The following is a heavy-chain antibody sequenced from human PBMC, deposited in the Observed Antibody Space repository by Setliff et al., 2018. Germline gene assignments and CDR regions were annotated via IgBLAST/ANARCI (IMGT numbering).Heavy chain of an antibody. CDR1: GGSFSGYY. D-gene: IGHD3-10*01. V-gene: IGHV4-34*01. CDR2: INHSGST. Sequence: SETLSLTCAVYGGSFSGYYWSWIRQPPGKGLEWIGEINHSGSTNYNPSLKSRVTISVDTFKNQFSLKLSSVTAADTAVYYCARGGMVRGVILRRNWFDPWGQGTLVTVSS. CDR3: ARGGMVRGVILRRNWFDP. J-gene: IGHJ5*02.